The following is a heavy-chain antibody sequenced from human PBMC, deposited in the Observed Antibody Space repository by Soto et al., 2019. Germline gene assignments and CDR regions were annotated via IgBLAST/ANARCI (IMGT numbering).Heavy chain of an antibody. D-gene: IGHD4-17*01. CDR2: INPSGGST. J-gene: IGHJ4*02. V-gene: IGHV1-46*01. CDR3: ARERIQRWQIPHKAPFDY. CDR1: GYTFTSYY. Sequence: QVQLVQSGAEVKKPGASVKVSCKASGYTFTSYYMHWVRQAPGQGLEWMGIINPSGGSTSYAQKFQGRVTMTRDTSTSTVYMELSSLRSEDTAVYYCARERIQRWQIPHKAPFDYWGQGTLVTVSS.